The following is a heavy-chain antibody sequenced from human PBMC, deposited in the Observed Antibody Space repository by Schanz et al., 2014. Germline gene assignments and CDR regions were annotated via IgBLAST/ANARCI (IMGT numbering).Heavy chain of an antibody. CDR3: ARGPIPIQGVPIDF. J-gene: IGHJ4*02. D-gene: IGHD3-10*01. V-gene: IGHV3-33*01. Sequence: QVQLVESGGGVVQPGRSLRLSCSASGFTLSSYGMHWVRQAPGKGLEWLAVICFDGTNKYNADSVKGRFTISRDTSKNMVFLQMTSLRAEDTAVYYCARGPIPIQGVPIDFWGQGTLVTVSS. CDR2: ICFDGTNK. CDR1: GFTLSSYG.